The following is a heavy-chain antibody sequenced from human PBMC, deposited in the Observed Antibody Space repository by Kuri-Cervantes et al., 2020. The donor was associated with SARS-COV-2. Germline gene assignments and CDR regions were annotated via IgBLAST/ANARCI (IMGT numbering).Heavy chain of an antibody. CDR1: GASISSYS. V-gene: IGHV4-59*12. CDR3: ARGDPFMTTLTTVRPVNWFDP. D-gene: IGHD4-11*01. J-gene: IGHJ5*02. CDR2: IYYSGST. Sequence: SETLSLTCTVSGASISSYSWSWIRQPSGTGLEWIGYIYYSGSTHYNPSLKSRVTMPVDTSKNQFSLKLSSVTAADTAVYYCARGDPFMTTLTTVRPVNWFDPWGQGTLVTVSS.